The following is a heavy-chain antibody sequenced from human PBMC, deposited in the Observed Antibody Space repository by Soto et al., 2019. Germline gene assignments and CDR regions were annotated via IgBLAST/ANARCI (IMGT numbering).Heavy chain of an antibody. D-gene: IGHD3-3*01. CDR3: ARGLTEWSNDY. CDR1: GDSINSGAYY. J-gene: IGHJ4*03. Sequence: QVQLQESGPGLVKPAQTLSLTCAVSGDSINSGAYYWTWIRQHPGKGLEWIGCSYTDGGTDYSPSLKNRVTISMDTSKNQFSLRLTSVPAADTATYFCARGLTEWSNDYWGHGTLVTVSS. V-gene: IGHV4-31*11. CDR2: SYTDGGT.